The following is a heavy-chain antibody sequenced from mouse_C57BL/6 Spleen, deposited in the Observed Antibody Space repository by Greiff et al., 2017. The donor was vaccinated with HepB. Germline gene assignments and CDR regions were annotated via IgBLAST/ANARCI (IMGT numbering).Heavy chain of an antibody. CDR2: IYPSDSET. V-gene: IGHV1-61*01. CDR1: GYTFTSYW. CDR3: ARFITTVVAFDY. D-gene: IGHD1-1*01. J-gene: IGHJ2*01. Sequence: QVQLQQPGAELVRPGSSVKLSCKASGYTFTSYWMDWVKQRPGQGLEWIGNIYPSDSETPYNQKFKDKATLTVYKSSSKAYMQLSSLTSEDSAVYYCARFITTVVAFDYWGQGTTLTVSS.